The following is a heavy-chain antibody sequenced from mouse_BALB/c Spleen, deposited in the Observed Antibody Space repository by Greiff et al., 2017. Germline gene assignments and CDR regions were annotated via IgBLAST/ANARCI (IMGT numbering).Heavy chain of an antibody. J-gene: IGHJ3*01. CDR3: ARGVFITTATAWFAY. Sequence: EVQLQQSGPELVKPGASVKISCKASGYTFTDYNMHWVKQSHGKSLEWIGYIYPYNGGTGYNQKFKSKATLTVDNSSSTAYMELRSLTSEDSAVYYCARGVFITTATAWFAYWGQGTLVTVSA. CDR1: GYTFTDYN. V-gene: IGHV1S29*02. D-gene: IGHD1-2*01. CDR2: IYPYNGGT.